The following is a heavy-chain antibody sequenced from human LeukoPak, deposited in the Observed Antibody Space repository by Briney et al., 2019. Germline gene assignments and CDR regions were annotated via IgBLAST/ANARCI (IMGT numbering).Heavy chain of an antibody. J-gene: IGHJ3*02. CDR1: GASVTSGGSY. D-gene: IGHD6-19*01. V-gene: IGHV4-31*03. CDR2: IDSSGST. CDR3: ARLHSYSSGWWVAFDI. Sequence: MASQTLSLTCTVSGASVTSGGSYWTWIRQHPVKGLEWIGNIDSSGSTHYNPSLKSRLSISLDSSQNQFSLRLTSMTAADTAIYYCARLHSYSSGWWVAFDIWGQGTMVTVSS.